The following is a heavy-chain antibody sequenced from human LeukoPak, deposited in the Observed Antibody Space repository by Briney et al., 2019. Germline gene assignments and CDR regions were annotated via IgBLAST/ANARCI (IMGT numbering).Heavy chain of an antibody. J-gene: IGHJ4*02. D-gene: IGHD2-15*01. CDR3: TTDPVYCSGGSCFGY. CDR1: GFTFSNAW. V-gene: IGHV3-15*01. CDR2: IKSKTDGGTT. Sequence: PGGSLRLSCAASGFTFSNAWMSWVRQAPGKGLEWVGRIKSKTDGGTTDYAAPVKGRFTISRDDSKNTLYLQMNSLKTEDTAVYYCTTDPVYCSGGSCFGYWGQGTLVTVSS.